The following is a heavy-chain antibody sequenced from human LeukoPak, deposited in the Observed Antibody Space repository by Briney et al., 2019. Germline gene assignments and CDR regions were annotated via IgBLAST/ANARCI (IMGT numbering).Heavy chain of an antibody. Sequence: GRSLRLSCAASGFTFSSYGMHWVRQAPGKGLEWVSVIYSGGSTYYADSVKGRFTISRDNSKNTLYLQMNSLRAEDTAVYYCANHASASYDSSGYAIDYWGQGTLVTVSS. V-gene: IGHV3-NL1*01. D-gene: IGHD3-22*01. CDR1: GFTFSSYG. CDR3: ANHASASYDSSGYAIDY. J-gene: IGHJ4*02. CDR2: IYSGGST.